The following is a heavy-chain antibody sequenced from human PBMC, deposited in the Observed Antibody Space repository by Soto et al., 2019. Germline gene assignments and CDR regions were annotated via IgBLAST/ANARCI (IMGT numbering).Heavy chain of an antibody. V-gene: IGHV5-51*03. Sequence: KPGKSLKISCKGSGYSFTSYWIGWVRQMPGKGLEWMGIIYPGDSDTRYSPSFQGQVTISADKSISTAYLQWSSLKASDTAMYYCARLMGSGSPITPLYYFDYWGQGTLVTVSS. CDR2: IYPGDSDT. CDR1: GYSFTSYW. J-gene: IGHJ4*02. CDR3: ARLMGSGSPITPLYYFDY. D-gene: IGHD3-10*01.